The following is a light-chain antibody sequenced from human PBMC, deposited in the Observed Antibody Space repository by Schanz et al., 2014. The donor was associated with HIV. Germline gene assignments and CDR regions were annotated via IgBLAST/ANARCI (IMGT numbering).Light chain of an antibody. J-gene: IGLJ2*01. V-gene: IGLV2-14*02. Sequence: QSALTQPASVSGSPGQSITISCTGTSSDVGSYNLVSWYQQHPGKAPKLMIYDVSYRPSGVSNRFSGSKSGNTASLTISGLQPEDEADYYCISYTSDTVLFGGGTKLTVL. CDR3: ISYTSDTVL. CDR1: SSDVGSYNL. CDR2: DVS.